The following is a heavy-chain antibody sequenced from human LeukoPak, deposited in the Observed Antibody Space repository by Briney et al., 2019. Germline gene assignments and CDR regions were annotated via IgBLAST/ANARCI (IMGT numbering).Heavy chain of an antibody. CDR1: GGSISSYY. CDR3: ARLHQFWFDP. D-gene: IGHD4-11*01. CDR2: IYTSGST. J-gene: IGHJ5*02. Sequence: SETLSLTCTVSGGSISSYYWSWIRQPPGKGLEWIGYIYTSGSTNYNPSLKSRVTISVDTSKNQFSLKLSPVTAADTAVYYCARLHQFWFDPWGQGTLVTVSS. V-gene: IGHV4-4*09.